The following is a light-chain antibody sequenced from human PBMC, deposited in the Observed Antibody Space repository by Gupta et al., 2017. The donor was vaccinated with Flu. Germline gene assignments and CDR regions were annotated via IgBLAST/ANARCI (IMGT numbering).Light chain of an antibody. J-gene: IGKJ3*01. Sequence: DIPMTQSPSSLSASIGDRVTITCRASQIISNYLNWYQQKPGKAPELLIYAASSLQSGVPSRFGGSGSGTNFTLKIDRLQPEDVATYYCKHGHKTPFTFGHGTKVDIK. CDR3: KHGHKTPFT. V-gene: IGKV1-39*01. CDR1: QIISNY. CDR2: AAS.